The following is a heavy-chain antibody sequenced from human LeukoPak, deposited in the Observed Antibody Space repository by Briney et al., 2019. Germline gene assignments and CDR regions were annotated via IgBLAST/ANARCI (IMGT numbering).Heavy chain of an antibody. CDR2: ISYDGSNK. D-gene: IGHD2-15*01. CDR1: GFTFSSYA. V-gene: IGHV3-30-3*01. J-gene: IGHJ4*02. Sequence: QTGGSLRLSCAASGFTFSSYAMHWVRQAPGKGLEWVAVISYDGSNKYYADSVKGRFTISRDNSKNTLYLQMNSLRAEDTAVYYCARIHRYCSGGACYVLDNWGQGTLVAVSS. CDR3: ARIHRYCSGGACYVLDN.